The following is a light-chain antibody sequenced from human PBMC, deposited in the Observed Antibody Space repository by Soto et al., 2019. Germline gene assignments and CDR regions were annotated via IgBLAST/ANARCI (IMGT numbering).Light chain of an antibody. CDR3: QQYNQWPGT. CDR1: QSISGN. J-gene: IGKJ1*01. Sequence: EIVLTQSPATLSVSPGESATLSCRASQSISGNLAWYQQKPGQSPRLLIYGASSRATGVPVRFSGSGSGVAFTLTISGLQSEDFAVYHCQQYNQWPGTFGQGTKVDIK. CDR2: GAS. V-gene: IGKV3-15*01.